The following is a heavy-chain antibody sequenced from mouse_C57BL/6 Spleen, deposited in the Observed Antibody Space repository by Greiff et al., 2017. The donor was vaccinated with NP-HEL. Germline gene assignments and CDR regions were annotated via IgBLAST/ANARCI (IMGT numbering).Heavy chain of an antibody. CDR1: GFSLTSYG. CDR3: ARRPRIYDGYYRDAMDY. V-gene: IGHV2-2*01. Sequence: QVQLQQSGPGLVQPSPCLSISCTVSGFSLTSYGVHWVRQSPGTGLEWLGVIWSGGSTDYNAAFISRLSISKDNSKSQVFFKMNSLQADDTAIYYCARRPRIYDGYYRDAMDYWGQGASVTVSS. J-gene: IGHJ4*01. CDR2: IWSGGST. D-gene: IGHD2-3*01.